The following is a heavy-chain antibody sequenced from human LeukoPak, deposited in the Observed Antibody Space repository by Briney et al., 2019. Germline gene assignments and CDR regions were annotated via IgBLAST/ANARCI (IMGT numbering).Heavy chain of an antibody. CDR1: GFTFTDYY. CDR2: ISSSGTTT. V-gene: IGHV3-11*01. D-gene: IGHD3-22*01. J-gene: IGHJ4*02. CDR3: ARKRSNGFLNF. Sequence: GSLRLSCAASGFTFTDYYMSWVRQAPGKGLEWLSCISSSGTTTYYADFVKGRFTISRDNAKNSLFLQMNSLRAEDTAVHYCARKRSNGFLNFWGQGTLVTVSS.